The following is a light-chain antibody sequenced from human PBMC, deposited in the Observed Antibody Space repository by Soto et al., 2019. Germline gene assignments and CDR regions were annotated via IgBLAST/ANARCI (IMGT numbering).Light chain of an antibody. Sequence: EIVMTQSPATLSVSPGEGATLSCRASQSVSSNLAGYQQKPGQAPRLLIYGASTRFTGIPARFSGSGSGKEFTLTISSLQSEDFAVYYCQQYNNWPPWTFGQGTKVEIK. CDR2: GAS. J-gene: IGKJ1*01. CDR3: QQYNNWPPWT. V-gene: IGKV3-15*01. CDR1: QSVSSN.